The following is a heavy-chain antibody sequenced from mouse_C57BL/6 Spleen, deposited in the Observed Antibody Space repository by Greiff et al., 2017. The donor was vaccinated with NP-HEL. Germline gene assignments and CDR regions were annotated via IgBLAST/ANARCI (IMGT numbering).Heavy chain of an antibody. J-gene: IGHJ4*01. Sequence: VQLQQSGAELVRPGTSVKLSCKASGYTFTSYWMHWVKQRPGQGLEWIGVIDPSDSYTNYNQKFKGKATLTVDTSSSTAYMQLSSLTSEDSAVYYCARTTVVATDYAMDYWGQGTSVTVSS. CDR3: ARTTVVATDYAMDY. V-gene: IGHV1-59*01. CDR2: IDPSDSYT. D-gene: IGHD1-1*01. CDR1: GYTFTSYW.